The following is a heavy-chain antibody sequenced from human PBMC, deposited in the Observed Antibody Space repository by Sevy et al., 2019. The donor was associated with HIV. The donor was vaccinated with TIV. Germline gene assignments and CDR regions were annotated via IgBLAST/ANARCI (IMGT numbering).Heavy chain of an antibody. CDR2: IRYDGSNK. V-gene: IGHV3-30*02. Sequence: GGSLRLSCAASGFTFSSYGMHWVRQAPGKGLEWVAFIRYDGSNKYYEDSVKGRFTISRANSKNTLYLQMNSLRAEDTAVYYCAKGTGNRYCSSTSCRPHYYYYMDVWGKGTTVTVSS. J-gene: IGHJ6*03. CDR1: GFTFSSYG. CDR3: AKGTGNRYCSSTSCRPHYYYYMDV. D-gene: IGHD2-2*01.